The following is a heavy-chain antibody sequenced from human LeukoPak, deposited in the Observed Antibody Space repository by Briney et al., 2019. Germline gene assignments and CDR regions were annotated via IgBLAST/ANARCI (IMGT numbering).Heavy chain of an antibody. Sequence: GASVKVSCKASGYTFTSYGISWVRQAPGQGLEWMGWISGYNGKTNYAQKVQGRATMTTDTSTSTAYMELRSLTSDDTAVYYCARPYRSSWFDSWGQGTLVTVSS. CDR3: ARPYRSSWFDS. CDR2: ISGYNGKT. D-gene: IGHD6-13*01. V-gene: IGHV1-18*01. J-gene: IGHJ5*01. CDR1: GYTFTSYG.